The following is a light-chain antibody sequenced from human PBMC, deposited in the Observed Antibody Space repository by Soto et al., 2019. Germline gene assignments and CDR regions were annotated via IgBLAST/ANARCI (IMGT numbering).Light chain of an antibody. CDR2: EVS. J-gene: IGLJ1*01. CDR3: SSYAGNANYV. CDR1: SSDVGGYNY. V-gene: IGLV2-8*01. Sequence: QSALTQPPSASGSPGQSVTLSCTGTSSDVGGYNYVSWYQQHPDKAPKLMIYEVSQRPSGVPDRFSGSKSGNTASLTVSGLQAEDEADYYCSSYAGNANYVFGTGTKLTVL.